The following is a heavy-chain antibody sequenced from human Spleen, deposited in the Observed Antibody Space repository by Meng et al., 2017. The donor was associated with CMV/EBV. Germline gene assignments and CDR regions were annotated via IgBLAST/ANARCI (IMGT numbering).Heavy chain of an antibody. J-gene: IGHJ4*02. CDR1: GFTVGSNY. CDR3: ARVGKDSYYDSSGYYY. V-gene: IGHV3-53*01. CDR2: IYSGGST. D-gene: IGHD3-22*01. Sequence: GRRGAVGGGMIRPGGSRGPSCAASGFTVGSNYMSWVRQAPGKGLEWVSVIYSGGSTYYADSVKGRFTISRDNSKNTLYLQMNSLRAEDTAVYYCARVGKDSYYDSSGYYYWGQGTLVTVSS.